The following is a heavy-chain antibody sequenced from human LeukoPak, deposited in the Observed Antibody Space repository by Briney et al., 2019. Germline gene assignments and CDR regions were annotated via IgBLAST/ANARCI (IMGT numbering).Heavy chain of an antibody. CDR2: ISAYNGNT. J-gene: IGHJ6*03. V-gene: IGHV1-18*01. Sequence: ASVKVSCKASGYTFTSYGISWVRQAPGQGLEWMGWISAYNGNTNYAQKLQGRVTMTTDTSTSTAYMELRSLRSDDTAVYYCARSGSSSQYYYYYYMDVWGKGTTVTVSS. D-gene: IGHD6-6*01. CDR1: GYTFTSYG. CDR3: ARSGSSSQYYYYYYMDV.